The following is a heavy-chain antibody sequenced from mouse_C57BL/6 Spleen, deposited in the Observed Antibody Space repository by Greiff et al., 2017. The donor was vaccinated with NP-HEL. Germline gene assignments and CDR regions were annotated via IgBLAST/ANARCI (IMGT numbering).Heavy chain of an antibody. D-gene: IGHD2-4*01. V-gene: IGHV5-15*04. CDR3: ARRHDYDGNYYAMDY. CDR1: GFTFSDYG. Sequence: EVMLVESGGGLVQPGGSLKLSCAASGFTFSDYGMAWVRQAPRKGPEWVAFISNLAYSIYYADTVTGRFTISRENAKNTLYLEMSSLRSEDTAMYYCARRHDYDGNYYAMDYWGQRTSVTVSS. CDR2: ISNLAYSI. J-gene: IGHJ4*01.